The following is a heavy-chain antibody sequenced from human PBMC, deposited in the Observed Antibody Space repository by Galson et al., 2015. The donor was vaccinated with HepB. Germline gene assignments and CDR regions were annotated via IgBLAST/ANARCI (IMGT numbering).Heavy chain of an antibody. CDR3: ARLPPPYGMDV. V-gene: IGHV1-69*02. Sequence: SVKVSCKASGGTFSSYTISWVRQAPGQGLEWMGRIIPILGIANYAQKFQGRVTITADKSTSTAYMELSSLRPEDTAVYYCARLPPPYGMDVWGQGTTVTVSS. CDR2: IIPILGIA. CDR1: GGTFSSYT. J-gene: IGHJ6*02.